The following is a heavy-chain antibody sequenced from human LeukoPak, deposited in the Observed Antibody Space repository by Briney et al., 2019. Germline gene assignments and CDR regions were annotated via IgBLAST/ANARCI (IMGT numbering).Heavy chain of an antibody. CDR3: ARGVSHDSSPYLDSFDV. CDR1: GITVDINY. J-gene: IGHJ3*01. V-gene: IGHV3-66*01. D-gene: IGHD6-19*01. CDR2: IYPTGKT. Sequence: GGSLRLSCEASGITVDINYMTWVRQAPGKGLEWVSLIYPTGKTLYADSVKDRFTISRDSSKNTVYLHMNSLRAGDTAVYFCARGVSHDSSPYLDSFDVRGQGTMVTVAS.